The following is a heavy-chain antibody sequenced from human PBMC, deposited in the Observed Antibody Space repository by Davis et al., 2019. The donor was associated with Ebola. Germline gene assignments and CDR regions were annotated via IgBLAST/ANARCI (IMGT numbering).Heavy chain of an antibody. CDR2: TNRDDSTT. CDR1: GFTFTSYW. Sequence: HTGGSLRLSCAASGFTFTSYWMHWVRQAPGQGLEWISRTNRDDSTTNYADAVKGRFTTSRDTATNTVFLQMNSLRADDTAVYYCTRDNCGGDCLSRGFDLWGQGVLVTVSS. CDR3: TRDNCGGDCLSRGFDL. V-gene: IGHV3-74*01. J-gene: IGHJ4*02. D-gene: IGHD2-21*02.